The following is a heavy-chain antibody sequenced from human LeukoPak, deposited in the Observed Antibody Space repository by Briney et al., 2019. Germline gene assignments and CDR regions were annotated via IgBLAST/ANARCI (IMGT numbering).Heavy chain of an antibody. Sequence: SETLSLTCDVSGGSVSSGGYCWIWIRQPPGKGLVWVGHVSYSGSTNYNPSLKSRVTISLDTSKNQFSLKLSSMTAADTAVYFCARDPKSAVGYYYYGMEVWGQGTTVTVSS. CDR3: ARDPKSAVGYYYYGMEV. V-gene: IGHV4-61*08. CDR1: GGSVSSGGYC. J-gene: IGHJ6*02. CDR2: VSYSGST. D-gene: IGHD6-19*01.